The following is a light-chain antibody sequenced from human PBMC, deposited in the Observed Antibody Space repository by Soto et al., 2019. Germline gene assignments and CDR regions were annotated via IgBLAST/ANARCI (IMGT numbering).Light chain of an antibody. Sequence: EIVLTQSPATLSLSPGERATLSCRASQGISNYLAWYQQKPGQAPRLFIFDVSNRAPGIPARFSGSGAGTDFTLTISSLEPEDFAVYYCQQRHSWPLTFGGGTKVEIK. CDR2: DVS. V-gene: IGKV3-11*01. CDR1: QGISNY. J-gene: IGKJ4*01. CDR3: QQRHSWPLT.